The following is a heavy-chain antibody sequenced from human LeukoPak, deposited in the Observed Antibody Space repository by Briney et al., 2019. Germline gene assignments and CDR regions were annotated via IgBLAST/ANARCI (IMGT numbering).Heavy chain of an antibody. CDR1: GFTFSSYS. CDR3: TTGLYGSGSYSEGAY. V-gene: IGHV3-72*01. J-gene: IGHJ4*02. D-gene: IGHD3-10*01. Sequence: PGGSLRLSCAASGFTFSSYSMNWVRQAPGKGLEWVGRTRNKAKSYTTEYAASVKGRFTISRDDSKNSLNLQMNSLKTDDTAVYYCTTGLYGSGSYSEGAYWGQGTLVTVSS. CDR2: TRNKAKSYTT.